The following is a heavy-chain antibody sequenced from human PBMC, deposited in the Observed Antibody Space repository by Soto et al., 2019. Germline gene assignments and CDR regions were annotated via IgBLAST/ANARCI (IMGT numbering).Heavy chain of an antibody. CDR2: IIPIVDMT. J-gene: IGHJ5*02. V-gene: IGHV1-69*08. CDR1: GGTFSSHT. CDR3: AREVSRPNWFVP. Sequence: QVQLVQSGAEVKKPGSSVKVSCKASGGTFSSHTFSWVRQAPGQGREWMGRIIPIVDMTNYAQEFQGRVTITADKSTSPAYMELSSLRSEDTAVYYCAREVSRPNWFVPWGQGTLVTVSS.